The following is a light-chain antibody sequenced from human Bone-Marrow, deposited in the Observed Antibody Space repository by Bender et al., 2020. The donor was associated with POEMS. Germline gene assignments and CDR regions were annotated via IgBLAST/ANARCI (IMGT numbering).Light chain of an antibody. V-gene: IGLV2-14*03. Sequence: QSALTQPASVSGSPGQSITISCTGTSSDIGGYNYVSWYQQHPGKAPKLIIYDVSNRPSGVSNHFSGSKSGNTASLTISGLQAEDEAHYYCSSYTTTTTRVFGGGTKLTVL. CDR1: SSDIGGYNY. CDR2: DVS. CDR3: SSYTTTTTRV. J-gene: IGLJ3*02.